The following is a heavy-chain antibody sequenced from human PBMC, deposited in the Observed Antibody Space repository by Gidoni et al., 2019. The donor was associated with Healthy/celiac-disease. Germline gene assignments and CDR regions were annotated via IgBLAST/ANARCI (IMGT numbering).Heavy chain of an antibody. V-gene: IGHV4-39*07. J-gene: IGHJ4*02. D-gene: IGHD5-12*01. CDR3: AQTTSGYDGMRVRGIFDY. CDR2: IYYSGST. Sequence: QLQLQESGPGLVKPSETLSLTCTVSGGSFRSSSYYWGWIRQPPGKGLEWIGSIYYSGSTYYNPSLKSRVTISVDTSKNQFSLKLNSVTAADTAVYYCAQTTSGYDGMRVRGIFDYWGQGTLVTVSS. CDR1: GGSFRSSSYY.